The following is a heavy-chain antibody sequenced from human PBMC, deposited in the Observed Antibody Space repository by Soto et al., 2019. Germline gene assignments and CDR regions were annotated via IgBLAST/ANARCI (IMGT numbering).Heavy chain of an antibody. Sequence: SETLSLTCTVSGGSIYRSGYYWGWIRQPPGRGLEWIGNIDYNGVTYSNPSLKSRVTISRDTSKNQFSLKLTSVTAADTALYYCAKVLVGATGHTHSDSWGPVTLVTV. CDR2: IDYNGVT. V-gene: IGHV4-39*01. J-gene: IGHJ5*01. CDR1: GGSIYRSGYY. CDR3: AKVLVGATGHTHSDS. D-gene: IGHD2-15*01.